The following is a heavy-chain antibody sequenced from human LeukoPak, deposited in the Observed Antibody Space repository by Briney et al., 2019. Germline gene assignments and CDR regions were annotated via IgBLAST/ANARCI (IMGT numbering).Heavy chain of an antibody. CDR2: IHYSGTT. Sequence: SETLSLTCTVSGGSISHYYWSWIRQPPGKGLEWIGYIHYSGTTNYNPSLKSRVTTSLDTSKNQFSLKLSSVTAADTGVYYCARGTYGGDSWGQGTLVSVSS. CDR3: ARGTYGGDS. V-gene: IGHV4-59*08. D-gene: IGHD3-16*01. CDR1: GGSISHYY. J-gene: IGHJ4*02.